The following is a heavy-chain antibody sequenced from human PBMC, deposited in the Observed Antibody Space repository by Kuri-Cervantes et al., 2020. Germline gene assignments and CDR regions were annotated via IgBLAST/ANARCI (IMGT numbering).Heavy chain of an antibody. J-gene: IGHJ3*02. D-gene: IGHD4-17*01. Sequence: SLKISCAASGFTFDDYGMSWVRQAPGKGLEWVSGISWNSGSIGYADSVKGRFTISRDNAKNSLYLQMNSLRAEDTALYYCAKAGHYGDNNAFDIWGQGTMVTVSS. CDR2: ISWNSGSI. CDR1: GFTFDDYG. V-gene: IGHV3-9*01. CDR3: AKAGHYGDNNAFDI.